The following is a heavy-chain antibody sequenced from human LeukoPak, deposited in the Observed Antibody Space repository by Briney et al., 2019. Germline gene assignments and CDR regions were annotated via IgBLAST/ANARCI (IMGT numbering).Heavy chain of an antibody. CDR1: GGSISSSSYY. D-gene: IGHD5-12*01. V-gene: IGHV4-39*07. CDR2: INHSGST. Sequence: PSETLSLTCTVSGGSISSSSYYWGWIRQPPGKGLEWIGEINHSGSTNYNPSLKSRVTISVDTSKNQFSLKLSSVTAADTAVYYCARKRRLLGHYYYYYYMDVWGKGTTVTVSS. CDR3: ARKRRLLGHYYYYYYMDV. J-gene: IGHJ6*03.